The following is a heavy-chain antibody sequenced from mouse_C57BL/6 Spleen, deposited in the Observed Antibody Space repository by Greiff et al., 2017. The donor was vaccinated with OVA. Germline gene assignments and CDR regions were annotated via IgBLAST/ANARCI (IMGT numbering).Heavy chain of an antibody. CDR1: GYAFSSSW. V-gene: IGHV1-82*01. CDR2: IYPGDGDT. CDR3: ARGVLRYPFDY. J-gene: IGHJ2*01. D-gene: IGHD1-1*01. Sequence: QVQLQQSGPELVKPGASVKISCKASGYAFSSSWMNWVKQRPGKGLEWIGRIYPGDGDTNYNGKFKGKATLTADKSSSTAYMQLSSLTSEDSAVYVCARGVLRYPFDYWGQGTTLTVSS.